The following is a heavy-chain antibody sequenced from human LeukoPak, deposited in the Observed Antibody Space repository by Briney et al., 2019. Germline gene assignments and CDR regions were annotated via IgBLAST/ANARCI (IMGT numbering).Heavy chain of an antibody. CDR1: GFTFDDYG. D-gene: IGHD2-15*01. V-gene: IGHV3-23*01. J-gene: IGHJ4*02. Sequence: GGSLRLSCAASGFTFDDYGMGWVRQAPGKGLEWVSGISESGDSADYADSVKGRFTISRDNSKNTLFLQTNSLRVEDTAVYYCAKVRGYNSGFDYWGQGTLVTVSS. CDR3: AKVRGYNSGFDY. CDR2: ISESGDSA.